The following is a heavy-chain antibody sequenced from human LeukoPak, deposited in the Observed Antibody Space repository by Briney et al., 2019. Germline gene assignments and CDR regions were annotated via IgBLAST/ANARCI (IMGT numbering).Heavy chain of an antibody. J-gene: IGHJ4*02. D-gene: IGHD5-12*01. CDR1: GFTFSSYS. CDR2: ITGSDDKT. Sequence: GGSLRLSCAASGFTFSSYSMNWVRQAPGKGLQWVSTITGSDDKTYYADSVKGRFTISRDFSKNMVHLHMNSLRVEDTAIYYCAKGPQLYSGYHPDYWGQGTLVTVSS. CDR3: AKGPQLYSGYHPDY. V-gene: IGHV3-23*01.